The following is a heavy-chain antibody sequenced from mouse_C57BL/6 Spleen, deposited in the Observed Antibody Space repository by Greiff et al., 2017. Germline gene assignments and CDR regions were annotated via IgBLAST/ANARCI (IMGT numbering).Heavy chain of an antibody. CDR2: INPSSGYT. Sequence: QVQLQESGAELAKPGASVKLSCKASGYTFTSYWMHWVKQRPGQGLEWIGDINPSSGYTKYNQKFKDKATLTADKSSSTAYMQLSSLTYEDSAVYYCARGAQADPSYYYAMDYWGQGTSVTVSS. CDR3: ARGAQADPSYYYAMDY. J-gene: IGHJ4*01. CDR1: GYTFTSYW. D-gene: IGHD1-2*01. V-gene: IGHV1-7*01.